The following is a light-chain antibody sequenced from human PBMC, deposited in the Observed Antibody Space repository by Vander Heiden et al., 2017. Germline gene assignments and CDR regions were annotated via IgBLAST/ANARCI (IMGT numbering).Light chain of an antibody. CDR2: RVS. Sequence: GVLTQSPLSLPATLGQPASISCRSRHSLVASDGNTYVSWFHQRPGQSPRRLIYRVSNRDSGVPDRFSGSGSGTDFTLNIDRVEADDVGLYYCMQGTHWPGTFGQGTKVEIK. CDR3: MQGTHWPGT. CDR1: HSLVASDGNTY. J-gene: IGKJ1*01. V-gene: IGKV2-30*01.